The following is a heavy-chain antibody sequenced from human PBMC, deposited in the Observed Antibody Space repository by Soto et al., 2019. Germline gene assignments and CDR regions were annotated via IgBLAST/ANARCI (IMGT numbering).Heavy chain of an antibody. V-gene: IGHV3-30*03. CDR1: GFTFSSYG. CDR2: ISYDGSNK. D-gene: IGHD6-13*01. Sequence: PGGSLRLSCAASGFTFSSYGMHWVRQAPGKGLEWVAVISYDGSNKYYADSVKGRFTISRDNSKNTLYLQMNSLRAEDTAVYYCARGDSNSWSDYWGQGTLVTVSS. CDR3: ARGDSNSWSDY. J-gene: IGHJ4*02.